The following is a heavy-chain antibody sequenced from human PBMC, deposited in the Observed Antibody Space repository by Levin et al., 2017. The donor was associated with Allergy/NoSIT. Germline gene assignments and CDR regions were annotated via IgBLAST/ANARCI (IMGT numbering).Heavy chain of an antibody. CDR1: GYTLTDLS. CDR2: FDPEDGET. CDR3: ATEYGGSLGY. V-gene: IGHV1-24*01. Sequence: GGSLRLSCKVSGYTLTDLSMHWVRQAPGKGLEWMGGFDPEDGETIYAQKFQGRVTMTEDTSTDTAYMELSSLRSEDTAVYYCATEYGGSLGYWGQGTLVTVSS. D-gene: IGHD1-26*01. J-gene: IGHJ4*02.